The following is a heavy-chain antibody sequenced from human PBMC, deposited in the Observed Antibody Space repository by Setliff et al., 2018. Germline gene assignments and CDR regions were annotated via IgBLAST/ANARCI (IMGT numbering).Heavy chain of an antibody. J-gene: IGHJ6*02. D-gene: IGHD3-3*01. V-gene: IGHV1-18*04. CDR1: GYTFTDYY. CDR2: MNPNSGNT. CDR3: ARGPRITIFGVVSLSLYGMDV. Sequence: ASVKVSCKASGYTFTDYYIHWVRQAPGQGLEWMGWMNPNSGNTNYAQKLQGRVTMTTDTSTSTAYMELRSLRSDDTAVYYCARGPRITIFGVVSLSLYGMDVWGQGTTVTVSS.